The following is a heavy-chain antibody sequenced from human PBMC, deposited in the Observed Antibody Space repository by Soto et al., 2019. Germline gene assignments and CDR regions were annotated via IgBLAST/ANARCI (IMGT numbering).Heavy chain of an antibody. Sequence: QVQLQQWGAGLLKPSETLSLTCAVYGGSFSGYYWSWIRQPPGKGLEWIGEINHSGSTNYNPSLKSRVTISVDTSKNQFSLKLSSVTAADTAVYYCARGRGIAVTTYRGIPQHTYYFDYWGQGTLVTVSS. CDR1: GGSFSGYY. D-gene: IGHD6-19*01. J-gene: IGHJ4*02. CDR3: ARGRGIAVTTYRGIPQHTYYFDY. CDR2: INHSGST. V-gene: IGHV4-34*01.